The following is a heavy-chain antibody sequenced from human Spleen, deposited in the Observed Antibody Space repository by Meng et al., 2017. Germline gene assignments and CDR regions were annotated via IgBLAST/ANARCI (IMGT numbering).Heavy chain of an antibody. D-gene: IGHD3-10*01. V-gene: IGHV1-18*01. CDR3: ARGTPGRSYSDY. CDR1: GYTLTTYG. CDR2: FVSNADT. Sequence: QVQLVQSGAEVKKPGASVEVSCKASGYTLTTYGINWVRQAPGQGLEWMGWFVSNADTYPAQKFQGRVTMTRDTHTSTDFMELRSLRFDDTAVYYCARGTPGRSYSDYWGQGTLVTVSS. J-gene: IGHJ4*02.